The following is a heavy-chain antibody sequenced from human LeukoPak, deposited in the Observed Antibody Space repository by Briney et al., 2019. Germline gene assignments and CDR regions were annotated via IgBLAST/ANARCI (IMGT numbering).Heavy chain of an antibody. Sequence: GGSLRLSCAGSGFTFSSYEMNWVRQAPGKGLEWVSYISSSGDTIYYADSVKGRFTISKDNAQKSLSLQMNSLRVEDTAVYYCTRILGSYIDYWGQGTLVAVTS. V-gene: IGHV3-48*03. J-gene: IGHJ4*02. D-gene: IGHD3-10*01. CDR3: TRILGSYIDY. CDR2: ISSSGDTI. CDR1: GFTFSSYE.